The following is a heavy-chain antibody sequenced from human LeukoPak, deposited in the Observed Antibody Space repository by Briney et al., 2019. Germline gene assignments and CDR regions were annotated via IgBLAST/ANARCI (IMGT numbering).Heavy chain of an antibody. CDR3: ARGYTMVRGSLGY. D-gene: IGHD3-10*01. Sequence: GGSLRLSCAASGFTFSSYSMNWVRQAAGKGLEWVSYISSSSSTIYYADSVKGRFTISRDNAKNSLYLQMNSLRAEDTAVYYCARGYTMVRGSLGYWGQGTLVTVSS. CDR2: ISSSSSTI. CDR1: GFTFSSYS. V-gene: IGHV3-48*04. J-gene: IGHJ4*02.